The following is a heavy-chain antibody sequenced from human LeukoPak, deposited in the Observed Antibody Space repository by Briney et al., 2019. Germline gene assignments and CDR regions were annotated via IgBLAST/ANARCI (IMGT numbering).Heavy chain of an antibody. CDR2: IYYSGST. V-gene: IGHV4-59*08. D-gene: IGHD2-2*01. J-gene: IGHJ3*02. Sequence: PSETLSLTCTASGGSISSYYWSWIRQPPGKGLEWIGYIYYSGSTYFNPSLKSRVTISVDTSKNQFSLKLNSVTAADTAVYYCARHWGCSSTDCPRPAFDIWGQGTMVTVSS. CDR3: ARHWGCSSTDCPRPAFDI. CDR1: GGSISSYY.